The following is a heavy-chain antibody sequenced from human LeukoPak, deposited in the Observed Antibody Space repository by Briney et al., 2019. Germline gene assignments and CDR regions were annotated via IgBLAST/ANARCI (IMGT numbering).Heavy chain of an antibody. D-gene: IGHD3-10*01. CDR1: GGTFSSYT. CDR3: ARDAQYYYGSGRPSLRYMDV. J-gene: IGHJ6*03. CDR2: IIPILGIA. V-gene: IGHV1-69*02. Sequence: SVKVSCKASGGTFSSYTISWVRQAPGQGLEWMGRIIPILGIANYAQKVQGRVTITADKSTSTAYMELSSLRSEDTAVYYCARDAQYYYGSGRPSLRYMDVWGKGTTVTVSS.